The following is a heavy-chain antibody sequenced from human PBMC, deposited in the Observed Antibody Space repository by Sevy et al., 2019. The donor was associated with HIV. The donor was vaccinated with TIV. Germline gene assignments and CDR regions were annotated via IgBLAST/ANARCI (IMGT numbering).Heavy chain of an antibody. CDR3: ARAITLTTFPYHGMDV. Sequence: GESLKISCAASGFTFSDYYMSWIRQAPGKGLEWVSYISNSGSTIYYADSVKGRFTISRDNAKNSLYLQMNSLRAEDTAVYYCARAITLTTFPYHGMDVWGQGTTVTVSS. J-gene: IGHJ6*02. V-gene: IGHV3-11*01. CDR2: ISNSGSTI. CDR1: GFTFSDYY. D-gene: IGHD1-7*01.